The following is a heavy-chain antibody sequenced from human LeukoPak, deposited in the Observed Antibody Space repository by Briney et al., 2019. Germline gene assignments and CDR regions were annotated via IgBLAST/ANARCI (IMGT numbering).Heavy chain of an antibody. V-gene: IGHV3-48*04. CDR2: ISGSSGTM. D-gene: IGHD3-16*01. CDR1: GYSFSTYS. CDR3: ARGGGSSWGALDY. Sequence: PGGSSRLSCVASGYSFSTYSMNWVRQAPGKGLEWISYISGSSGTMFYADSVKGRFTISRDNAKRSLYLHMTSLRADDTAVYYCARGGGSSWGALDYWGQGTLVTVSS. J-gene: IGHJ4*02.